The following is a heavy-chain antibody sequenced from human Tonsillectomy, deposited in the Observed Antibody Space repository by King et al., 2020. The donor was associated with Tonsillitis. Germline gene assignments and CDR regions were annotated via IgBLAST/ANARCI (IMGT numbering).Heavy chain of an antibody. Sequence: VQLVESGAEVKKPGASVKVSCKASGYTFTGYYIHWVRQAPGQGLEWMGRINPNSGAANYAQKFQGRVTMTRDTSISTAYMELGRLGTDDTVVFYCARGSTVTTYYYYGMDVWGQGPAVPVSS. J-gene: IGHJ6*02. CDR2: INPNSGAA. D-gene: IGHD4-17*01. CDR1: GYTFTGYY. V-gene: IGHV1-2*05. CDR3: ARGSTVTTYYYYGMDV.